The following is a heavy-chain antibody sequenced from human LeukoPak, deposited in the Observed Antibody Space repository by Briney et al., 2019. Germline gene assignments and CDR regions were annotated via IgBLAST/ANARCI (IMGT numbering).Heavy chain of an antibody. CDR3: ARDLFNCSGGSCYYYDY. D-gene: IGHD2-15*01. CDR1: GFTFDSYA. CDR2: ISGGSSYI. J-gene: IGHJ4*02. V-gene: IGHV3-21*01. Sequence: PGGSLRPSCAASGFTFDSYAMNWVRQAPGKGLEWVSYISGGSSYIYYADSVKGRFTISKDNAKNSLYLQMNSLRADDTAVYYCARDLFNCSGGSCYYYDYWGQGTLVTVSS.